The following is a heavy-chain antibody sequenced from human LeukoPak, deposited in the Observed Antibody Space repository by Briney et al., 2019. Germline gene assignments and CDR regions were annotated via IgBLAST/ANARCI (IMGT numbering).Heavy chain of an antibody. D-gene: IGHD3-3*01. CDR2: ISSSSSYI. J-gene: IGHJ4*02. CDR1: GVTFSSYS. CDR3: ARAGQSALRFLESSNEKRPDY. V-gene: IGHV3-21*01. Sequence: GGSLRLSCAASGVTFSSYSMNWVRQAPGKGLEWVSSISSSSSYIYYADSVKGRFTISRDNAKNSLYLQMNSLRAEDTAVYYCARAGQSALRFLESSNEKRPDYWGQGTLVTVSS.